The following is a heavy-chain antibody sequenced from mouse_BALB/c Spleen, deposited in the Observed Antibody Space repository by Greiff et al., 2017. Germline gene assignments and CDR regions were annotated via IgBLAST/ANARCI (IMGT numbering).Heavy chain of an antibody. J-gene: IGHJ2*01. CDR2: ISYDGSN. CDR3: AREGQSGDY. Sequence: EVQLVESGPGLVKPSQSLSLTCSVTGYSITSGYYWNWIRQFPGNKLEWMGYISYDGSNNYNPSLKNRISITRDTSKNQFFLKLNSVTTEDTATYYCAREGQSGDYWGQGTTLTVSS. V-gene: IGHV3-6*02. CDR1: GYSITSGYY.